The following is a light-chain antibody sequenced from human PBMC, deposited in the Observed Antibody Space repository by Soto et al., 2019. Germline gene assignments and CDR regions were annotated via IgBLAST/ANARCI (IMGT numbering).Light chain of an antibody. V-gene: IGKV1-33*01. CDR3: QQYNSFT. CDR2: DAS. CDR1: QDISNY. J-gene: IGKJ3*01. Sequence: DIQMTQSPSSLSASVGDRVTITCQASQDISNYLNWYQQKPGKAPKLLIYDASNLETGVPPRFSGSGSGTEFTLTISSLQPDDFATYYCQQYNSFTFGPGTKVDIK.